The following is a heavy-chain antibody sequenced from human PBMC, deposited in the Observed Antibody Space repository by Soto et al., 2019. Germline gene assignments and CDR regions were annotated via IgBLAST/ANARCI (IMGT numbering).Heavy chain of an antibody. Sequence: QVQLVQSGAEVKKPGSSGKVSCKASGGTFSRYTISWVRQAPGQGLEWMGRIIPILDIPNYAQNFQGRVTITADKSTSTAYMELSSLRSDDTAVYYCASHFTGVLVLGASPPGGDNYGWDVWGQGTTVTVSS. CDR3: ASHFTGVLVLGASPPGGDNYGWDV. J-gene: IGHJ6*02. CDR1: GGTFSRYT. V-gene: IGHV1-69*02. D-gene: IGHD2-15*01. CDR2: IIPILDIP.